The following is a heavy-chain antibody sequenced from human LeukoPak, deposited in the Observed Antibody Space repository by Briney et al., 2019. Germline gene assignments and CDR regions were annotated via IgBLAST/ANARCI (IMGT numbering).Heavy chain of an antibody. Sequence: GGSLRLSCAASGFTFSSYAMSWVRQAPGKGLEWVSAISGSGGSTYYADSVKGRFTISRDNSKNTLYLQMNSLRAEDTAVYYCASRKYSSSSPTFDYWGQGTLVTVSS. CDR1: GFTFSSYA. CDR3: ASRKYSSSSPTFDY. V-gene: IGHV3-23*01. D-gene: IGHD6-6*01. J-gene: IGHJ4*02. CDR2: ISGSGGST.